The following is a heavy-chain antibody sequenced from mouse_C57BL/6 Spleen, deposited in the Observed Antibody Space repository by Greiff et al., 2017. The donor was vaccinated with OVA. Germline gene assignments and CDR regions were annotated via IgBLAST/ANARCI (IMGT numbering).Heavy chain of an antibody. J-gene: IGHJ4*01. Sequence: EVQGVESGGGLVKPGGSLKLSCAASGFTFSDYGMHWVRQAPEKGLEWVAYIGSGSSTIYYADTVKGRFTISRDNAKNTLFLQMTSLRSEDTAMDYCASYYSNYGDAMDYWGQGTSVTVSS. CDR1: GFTFSDYG. D-gene: IGHD2-5*01. CDR3: ASYYSNYGDAMDY. CDR2: IGSGSSTI. V-gene: IGHV5-17*01.